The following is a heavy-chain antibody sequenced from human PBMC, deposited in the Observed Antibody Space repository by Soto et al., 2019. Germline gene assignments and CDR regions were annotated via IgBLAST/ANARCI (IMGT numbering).Heavy chain of an antibody. CDR3: ARDRGYSYGSPYYYYGMDV. V-gene: IGHV3-64*01. CDR2: SSSNGGST. Sequence: GGSLRLSCAASGFTFSSYAIHWVRQAPGKGLEYVSTSSSNGGSTYYANSVKGRFIISRDNSKNTLYLQMNSLRAEDTAVYYCARDRGYSYGSPYYYYGMDVWGQGTTVTVSS. J-gene: IGHJ6*02. D-gene: IGHD5-18*01. CDR1: GFTFSSYA.